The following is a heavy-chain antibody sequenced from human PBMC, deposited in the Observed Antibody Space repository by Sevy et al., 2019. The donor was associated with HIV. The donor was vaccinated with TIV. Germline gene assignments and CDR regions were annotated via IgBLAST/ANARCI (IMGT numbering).Heavy chain of an antibody. CDR2: IISSGSSK. V-gene: IGHV3-48*03. D-gene: IGHD3-22*01. J-gene: IGHJ4*02. Sequence: GGSLRLSCTASGFTFSSYEMNWVRQAPGKGLEWVSNIISSGSSKYYTDSLKGGFTISKDNAENSLFLEMSSLRAEATAVYYCAGGPQHYYDRSAFFDYWGQGTLVTVSS. CDR3: AGGPQHYYDRSAFFDY. CDR1: GFTFSSYE.